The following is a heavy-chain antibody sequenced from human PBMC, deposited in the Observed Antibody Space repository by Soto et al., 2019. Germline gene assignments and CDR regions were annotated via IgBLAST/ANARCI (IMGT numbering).Heavy chain of an antibody. D-gene: IGHD2-21*02. Sequence: PSETLSLTCTVSGGSICSGGYDWSWIRQHPGKGLEWIGYIYYSGSTYYNPSLKSRVTISVDTSKNQFSLKLSSVTAADTAVYYCARECGGDCYHYYYGMDVWGQGTTVTVSS. J-gene: IGHJ6*02. V-gene: IGHV4-31*03. CDR2: IYYSGST. CDR3: ARECGGDCYHYYYGMDV. CDR1: GGSICSGGYD.